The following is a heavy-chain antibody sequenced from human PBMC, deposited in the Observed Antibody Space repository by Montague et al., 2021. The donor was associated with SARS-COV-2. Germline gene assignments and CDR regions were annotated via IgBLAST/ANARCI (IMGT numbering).Heavy chain of an antibody. J-gene: IGHJ6*03. CDR3: ARLGDGVVPSPILGVGPYYYSYYMDV. D-gene: IGHD3-10*01. CDR1: GGSFSTYS. Sequence: SETLSLTCAVHGGSFSTYSWNWTRQPPGKGLEWIGEIHHGGSTNYNPSLKSRVTISADTSKNQFSLKLTSVAAADTAVYYCARLGDGVVPSPILGVGPYYYSYYMDVWGKGTTVTVSS. V-gene: IGHV4-34*01. CDR2: IHHGGST.